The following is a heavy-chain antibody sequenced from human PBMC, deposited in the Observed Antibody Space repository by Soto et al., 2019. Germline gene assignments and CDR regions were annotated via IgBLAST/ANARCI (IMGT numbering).Heavy chain of an antibody. D-gene: IGHD2-8*02. CDR2: INSDGSST. V-gene: IGHV3-74*01. Sequence: EVQLVESGGGLVQPGGSLRLSCAASGFTFSSYWMHWVRQAXGKGLVWVSRINSDGSSTSYADSVKGRFTISRDNXXXXXXXXXXXXXXXXXXXXYXAXXXXXXRDYWGQGTLVTVSS. J-gene: IGHJ4*02. CDR3: AXXXXXXRDY. CDR1: GFTFSSYW.